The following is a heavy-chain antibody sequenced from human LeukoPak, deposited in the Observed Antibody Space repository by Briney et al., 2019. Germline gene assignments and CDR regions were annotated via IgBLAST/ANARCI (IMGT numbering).Heavy chain of an antibody. V-gene: IGHV3-23*01. CDR3: AKDPCSGGSCYYFDY. D-gene: IGHD2-15*01. Sequence: GGSLRLSCAASGFTFSSYGMSWVRQAPGKGLEWVSAISGSGGSTYYADSVKGRFTISRDNSKNTLYLQMNSLRAEDTAVYYCAKDPCSGGSCYYFDYWGQGTLVTVSS. CDR2: ISGSGGST. CDR1: GFTFSSYG. J-gene: IGHJ4*02.